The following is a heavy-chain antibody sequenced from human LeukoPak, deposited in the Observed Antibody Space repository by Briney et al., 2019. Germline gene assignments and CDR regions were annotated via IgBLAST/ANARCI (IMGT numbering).Heavy chain of an antibody. CDR3: ARGSITIFGVVIKPPSYYYGMDV. J-gene: IGHJ6*02. D-gene: IGHD3-3*01. CDR1: GYTFTGYY. V-gene: IGHV1-2*06. CDR2: INPNSGGT. Sequence: ASVKVSCKASGYTFTGYYMHWVRQAPGQGLEWMGRINPNSGGTNYAQKFQGRVTMTRDTSISTAYMEMSRLRSDDTAVYYCARGSITIFGVVIKPPSYYYGMDVWGQGTTVTVSS.